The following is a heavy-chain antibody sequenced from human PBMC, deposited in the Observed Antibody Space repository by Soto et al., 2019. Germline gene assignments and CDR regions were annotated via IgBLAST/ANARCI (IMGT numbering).Heavy chain of an antibody. CDR3: AREEDIAVVPAARGDYYYGMDV. CDR2: IIPIFGTA. Sequence: SVKVSCKASGGTFSSYAISWVRQAPGQGLEWMGGIIPIFGTANYAQKFQGRVTITADESTSTAYMELSSLRSEDTAVYYCAREEDIAVVPAARGDYYYGMDVWGQGTTVTVSS. J-gene: IGHJ6*02. CDR1: GGTFSSYA. V-gene: IGHV1-69*13. D-gene: IGHD2-2*01.